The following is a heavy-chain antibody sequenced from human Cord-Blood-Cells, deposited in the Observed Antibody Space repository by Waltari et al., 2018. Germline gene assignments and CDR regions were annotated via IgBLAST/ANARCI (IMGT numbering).Heavy chain of an antibody. Sequence: QVQLQESGPGLVKPSETLSRTCPVSGGSISRYYWSWIRPPPGKGLEWIGYIYYSGSTNYNPSLKSRVTISVDTSKNQFSLKLSSVTAADTAVYYCARHEPRIAAAGTFDYWGQGTLVTVSS. CDR3: ARHEPRIAAAGTFDY. CDR1: GGSISRYY. D-gene: IGHD6-13*01. J-gene: IGHJ4*02. CDR2: IYYSGST. V-gene: IGHV4-59*08.